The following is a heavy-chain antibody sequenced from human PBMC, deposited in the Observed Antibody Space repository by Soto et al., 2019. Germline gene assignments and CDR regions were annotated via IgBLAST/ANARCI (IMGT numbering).Heavy chain of an antibody. Sequence: QMQLQESGPGLVKPSETLSLACTVSGGSVSSPKYFWSWIRQPPGKGLEWVAYIYNNGKTNYNPSLKSRATISVDTAKNQCSLKLTSVTGADSAVYFCARTVMPVGNLPAFDHWGQGALVTVSS. D-gene: IGHD7-27*01. CDR1: GGSVSSPKYF. CDR2: IYNNGKT. V-gene: IGHV4-61*01. CDR3: ARTVMPVGNLPAFDH. J-gene: IGHJ4*02.